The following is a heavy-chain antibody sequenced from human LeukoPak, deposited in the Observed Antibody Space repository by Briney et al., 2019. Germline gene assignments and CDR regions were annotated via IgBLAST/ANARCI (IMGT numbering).Heavy chain of an antibody. Sequence: AGGSLRLSCAASGFTFSSYSMNWVRQAPGKGLEWVSSISSSSSYIYYADSVKGRFTISRDNAKNSLYLQMNSLRAEDTAVYYCARDILRYFDYWGQGTLVTVSS. CDR2: ISSSSSYI. CDR3: ARDILRYFDY. V-gene: IGHV3-21*01. D-gene: IGHD1-26*01. CDR1: GFTFSSYS. J-gene: IGHJ4*02.